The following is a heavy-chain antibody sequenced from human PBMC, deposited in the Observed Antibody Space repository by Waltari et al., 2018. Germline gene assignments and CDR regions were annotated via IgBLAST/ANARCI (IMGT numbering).Heavy chain of an antibody. CDR1: GYTFTGYY. Sequence: QVQLVQSGAEVKKPGASVKVSCKASGYTFTGYYMHWVRQAPGQGLEWMGWINPTSGGTNYAQKFQGRVTMTRDTSISAAYMELSRLRSDDTAVYYCARANTVTTKRYFDLWGRGTLVTVSS. J-gene: IGHJ2*01. CDR3: ARANTVTTKRYFDL. CDR2: INPTSGGT. D-gene: IGHD4-4*01. V-gene: IGHV1-2*02.